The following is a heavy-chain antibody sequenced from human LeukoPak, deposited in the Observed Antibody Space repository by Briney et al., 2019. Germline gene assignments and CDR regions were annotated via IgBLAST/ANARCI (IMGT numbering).Heavy chain of an antibody. J-gene: IGHJ6*02. D-gene: IGHD3-10*01. CDR3: AREYYYGSGSYKGDLHYYYGMDV. Sequence: GASVKVSCKASGYTFTSYYMHWVRQAPGQGLEWMGIINPSGGSTSYAQKFQGRVTITADKSTSTAYMELSSLRSEDTAVYYCAREYYYGSGSYKGDLHYYYGMDVWGQGTTVTVSS. V-gene: IGHV1-46*01. CDR1: GYTFTSYY. CDR2: INPSGGST.